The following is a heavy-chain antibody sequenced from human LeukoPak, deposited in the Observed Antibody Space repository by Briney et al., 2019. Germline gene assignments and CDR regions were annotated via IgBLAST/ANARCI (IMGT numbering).Heavy chain of an antibody. CDR3: VRDWEGFNFDI. V-gene: IGHV4-59*02. CDR2: VYNSGST. CDR1: GGSVSSYY. Sequence: SETLSLTCTVSGGSVSSYYWSWVRQPPGEGLGWIAYVYNSGSTYYNPSLKSRVTISVDRSKNQFSLKMNSVTAADTAVYYCVRDWEGFNFDIWGQGTMVTVSS. D-gene: IGHD1-26*01. J-gene: IGHJ3*02.